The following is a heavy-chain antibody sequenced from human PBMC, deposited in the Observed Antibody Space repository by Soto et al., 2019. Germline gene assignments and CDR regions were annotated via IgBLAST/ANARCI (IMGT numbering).Heavy chain of an antibody. CDR2: SYYTRST. Sequence: PSETLSLTCFVSGDSISTRDSYGGWVRQAPGKGLEFIGSSYYTRSTYYNPSLESRVTVSVDTSENHFSLKLTSVTAADTAVYYCVKQGYYGSGTYYIPDYWGPGILVTVSS. V-gene: IGHV4-39*01. CDR3: VKQGYYGSGTYYIPDY. J-gene: IGHJ4*02. CDR1: GDSISTRDSY. D-gene: IGHD3-10*01.